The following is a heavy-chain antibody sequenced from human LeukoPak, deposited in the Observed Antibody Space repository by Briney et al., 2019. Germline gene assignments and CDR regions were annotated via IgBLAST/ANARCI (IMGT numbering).Heavy chain of an antibody. CDR2: ISGSGGST. CDR3: AKASAMIVVVSKHFDS. Sequence: PGGSLRLSCAASGFTFSSYAMSWVRQAPGKGLEWVSAISGSGGSTYYADSVKGRFTIARENSKNTLYLQMNSLRAEDTAVYYCAKASAMIVVVSKHFDSWGQGTLVTVSS. CDR1: GFTFSSYA. V-gene: IGHV3-23*01. D-gene: IGHD3-22*01. J-gene: IGHJ4*02.